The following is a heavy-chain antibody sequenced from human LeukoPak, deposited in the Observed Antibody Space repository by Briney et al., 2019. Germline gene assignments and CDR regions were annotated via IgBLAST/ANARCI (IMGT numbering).Heavy chain of an antibody. V-gene: IGHV3-21*01. CDR1: GFTFSSYS. CDR3: ARDFGYSSGWYWDALDY. Sequence: GGSLRLSCAASGFTFSSYSMNWVRQAPGKGLEWVSSINSSSSYIYYADSVRGRFTISRDNAKNSLYLQMNSLRAEDTAVYCCARDFGYSSGWYWDALDYWGQGTLVTVSS. CDR2: INSSSSYI. J-gene: IGHJ4*02. D-gene: IGHD6-19*01.